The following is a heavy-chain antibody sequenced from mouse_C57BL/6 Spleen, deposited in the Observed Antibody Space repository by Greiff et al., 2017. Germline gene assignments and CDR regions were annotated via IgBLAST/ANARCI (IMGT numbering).Heavy chain of an antibody. Sequence: VQLQQPGAELVMPGASVKLSCKASGYTFTSYWMNWVKQRPGQGLEWIGEIDPSDSYTNYNQQFKGKATLTVDKYSSTAYMQLCSRTSEDSAVYYCARLSTTVVARYFAVWGTGTTVTVSS. V-gene: IGHV1-69*01. D-gene: IGHD1-1*01. CDR1: GYTFTSYW. J-gene: IGHJ1*03. CDR2: IDPSDSYT. CDR3: ARLSTTVVARYFAV.